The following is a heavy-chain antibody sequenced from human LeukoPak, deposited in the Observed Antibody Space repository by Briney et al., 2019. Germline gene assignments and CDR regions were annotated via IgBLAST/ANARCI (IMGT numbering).Heavy chain of an antibody. CDR2: MNSEGTSI. J-gene: IGHJ6*03. D-gene: IGHD6-6*01. Sequence: QPGGSLRLSCVASGFTLSSYWMDWVRQAPGEGLVWVSRMNSEGTSISYADSVKGRFTISRDNAKNTLYLQMNSLRAEDTAVYYCARAPTLDYYYYYMDVWGKGTTVTVSS. V-gene: IGHV3-74*01. CDR3: ARAPTLDYYYYYMDV. CDR1: GFTLSSYW.